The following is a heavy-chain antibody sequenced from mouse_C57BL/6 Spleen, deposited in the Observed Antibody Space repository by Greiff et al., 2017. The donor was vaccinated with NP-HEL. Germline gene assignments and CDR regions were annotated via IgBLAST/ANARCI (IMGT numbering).Heavy chain of an antibody. V-gene: IGHV1-82*01. J-gene: IGHJ3*01. Sequence: VQLQQSGPELVKPGASVKISCKASGYAFSSSWMNWVKQRPGKGLEWIGRIYPGDGDTNYNGKFKGKATLTADKSSSTAYMQLSSLTSEDSAVYFCARDGYTRFAYWGQGTLVTVSA. CDR2: IYPGDGDT. CDR1: GYAFSSSW. CDR3: ARDGYTRFAY. D-gene: IGHD2-3*01.